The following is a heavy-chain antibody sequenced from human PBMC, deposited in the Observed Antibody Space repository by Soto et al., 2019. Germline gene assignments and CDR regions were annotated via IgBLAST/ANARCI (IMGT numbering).Heavy chain of an antibody. V-gene: IGHV1-18*04. Sequence: QVQLVQSGAEVKKPGASVKVSCKASGYTFTTYGINWVQQAPGQGLEWMGWVSPYNGDTTYAQKVQGRVTMTTDTSTTTAYLELRSLRSDDTAVYYCAREVGHMDVWGQGTTVTVSS. CDR1: GYTFTTYG. D-gene: IGHD2-2*01. CDR3: AREVGHMDV. CDR2: VSPYNGDT. J-gene: IGHJ6*02.